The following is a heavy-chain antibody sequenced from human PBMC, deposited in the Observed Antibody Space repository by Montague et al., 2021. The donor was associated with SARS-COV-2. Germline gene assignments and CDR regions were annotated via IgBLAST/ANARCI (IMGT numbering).Heavy chain of an antibody. CDR2: IGSSSSYI. V-gene: IGHV3-21*01. J-gene: IGHJ4*02. CDR3: AREHPGTIFGVVRLGEGFDY. CDR1: GFPFSSYS. Sequence: FLRLSCAASGFPFSSYSMNWVRQAPGKGLEWVSSIGSSSSYIYYADSVKGRFTISRDNAKNSLYLQMNSLRAEDTAVYYCAREHPGTIFGVVRLGEGFDYWGQGTLVTVSS. D-gene: IGHD3-3*01.